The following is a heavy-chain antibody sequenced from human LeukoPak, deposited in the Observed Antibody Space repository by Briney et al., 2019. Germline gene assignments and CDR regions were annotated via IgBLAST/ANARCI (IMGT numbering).Heavy chain of an antibody. CDR1: GFTFSSYS. Sequence: GGSLRLSCAASGFTFSSYSLNWVRQAPGKGLEWVSSISSGSSYIYCTDSVKGRFTISRDNAKNSLYLQMNSLRAEDAAVYYCARVPSGTSFYYGMDVWGQGTTVTVSS. CDR3: ARVPSGTSFYYGMDV. J-gene: IGHJ6*02. V-gene: IGHV3-21*01. D-gene: IGHD1-26*01. CDR2: ISSGSSYI.